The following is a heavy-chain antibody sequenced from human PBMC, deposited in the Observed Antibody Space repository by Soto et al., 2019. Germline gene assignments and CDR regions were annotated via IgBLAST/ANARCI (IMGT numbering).Heavy chain of an antibody. CDR3: ARREYDFWSGYYPAGAFDI. V-gene: IGHV3-21*01. CDR1: GFTFSSYS. J-gene: IGHJ3*02. CDR2: ISSSSSYI. D-gene: IGHD3-3*01. Sequence: GGSLRLSCAASGFTFSSYSMNWVRQAPGKGLEWVSSISSSSSYIYYADSVKGRFTISRDNAKNSLYLQMNSLRAEDTAAYYCARREYDFWSGYYPAGAFDIWGQGTMVTVSS.